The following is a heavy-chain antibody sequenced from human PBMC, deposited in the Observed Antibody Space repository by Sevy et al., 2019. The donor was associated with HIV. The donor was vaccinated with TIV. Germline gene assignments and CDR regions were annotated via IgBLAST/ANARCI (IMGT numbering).Heavy chain of an antibody. Sequence: GGSLRLSCAASGFTFSSYAMSWVRQAPGKGLEWVAAISASGGSTYYADSVKGRFTISRDNSKNTLYLQMNSLRAEDTAVYYCAKAGAGVVVPAAILPYGVYGMDVWGQGTTVTVS. D-gene: IGHD2-2*01. CDR3: AKAGAGVVVPAAILPYGVYGMDV. J-gene: IGHJ6*02. CDR2: ISASGGST. CDR1: GFTFSSYA. V-gene: IGHV3-23*01.